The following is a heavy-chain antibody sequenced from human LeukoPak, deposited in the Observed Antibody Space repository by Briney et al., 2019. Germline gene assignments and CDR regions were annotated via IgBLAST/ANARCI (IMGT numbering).Heavy chain of an antibody. D-gene: IGHD6-19*01. J-gene: IGHJ4*02. CDR3: AVGGGSGFVDY. CDR1: GGSFSGYY. Sequence: SETLSLTCAVYGGSFSGYYWSWIRQPPGKGLEWIGYIYYSGSTNYNPSLKSRVTISVDTSKNQFSLKLSSVTAADTAVYYCAVGGGSGFVDYWGQGTLVTVSS. V-gene: IGHV4-59*01. CDR2: IYYSGST.